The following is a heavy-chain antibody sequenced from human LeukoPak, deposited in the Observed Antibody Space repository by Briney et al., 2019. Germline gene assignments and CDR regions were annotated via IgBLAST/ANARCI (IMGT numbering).Heavy chain of an antibody. D-gene: IGHD2-2*01. CDR3: ARALVVPAAPDY. CDR2: ISYDGSNK. J-gene: IGHJ4*02. V-gene: IGHV3-30-3*01. Sequence: GGSLRLSCAASGFTFSSYAMHWVRQAPGKGLEWVAVISYDGSNKYYADSVKGRFTISRDNPKNTLYLQMNSLRAEDTAVYYCARALVVPAAPDYWGQGTLVTVSS. CDR1: GFTFSSYA.